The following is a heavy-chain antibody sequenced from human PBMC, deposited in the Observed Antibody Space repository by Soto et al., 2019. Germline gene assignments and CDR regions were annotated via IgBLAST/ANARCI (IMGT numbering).Heavy chain of an antibody. CDR3: ATRYAYSFDY. J-gene: IGHJ4*02. CDR2: IYYSGST. D-gene: IGHD5-18*01. CDR1: GGTIRSFD. V-gene: IGHV4-59*01. Sequence: SETLSLPCTVSGGTIRSFDWRWIRQPPGKGLEWIGYIYYSGSTNYNPSLKSRVTISVDTSKNQFSLKLSSVTAADTAVYYCATRYAYSFDYWGQGTLVTLSS.